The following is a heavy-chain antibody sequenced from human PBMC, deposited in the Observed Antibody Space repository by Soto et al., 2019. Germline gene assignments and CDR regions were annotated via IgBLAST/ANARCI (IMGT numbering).Heavy chain of an antibody. D-gene: IGHD2-2*01. V-gene: IGHV3-23*01. CDR1: GFTFSSYA. CDR3: AKSGPCSSTSCYARPGTQDYYYYMDV. Sequence: EVQLLESGGGLVQPGGSLRLSCAASGFTFSSYAMSWVRQAPGKGLEWVSAISGSGGSTYYADSVKGRFTISRDNSKNTLYLQMNSLRAEDTAVYYCAKSGPCSSTSCYARPGTQDYYYYMDVWGKGTTVTVSS. CDR2: ISGSGGST. J-gene: IGHJ6*03.